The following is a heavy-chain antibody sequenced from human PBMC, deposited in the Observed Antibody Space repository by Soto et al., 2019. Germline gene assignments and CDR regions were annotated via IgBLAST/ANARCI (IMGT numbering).Heavy chain of an antibody. J-gene: IGHJ6*02. V-gene: IGHV3-23*01. CDR2: ISGSGGST. Sequence: EVQLLESGGGLVQPGGSLRLSCAASGFTFSSYAMSWVRQAPGKGLEWVSAISGSGGSTYYADSVKGRFTISRDNSKNTLYLQMNSLRAEDTAVYYCAKERGVLRDFDGVMDVWGQGTTVTVSS. D-gene: IGHD3-9*01. CDR3: AKERGVLRDFDGVMDV. CDR1: GFTFSSYA.